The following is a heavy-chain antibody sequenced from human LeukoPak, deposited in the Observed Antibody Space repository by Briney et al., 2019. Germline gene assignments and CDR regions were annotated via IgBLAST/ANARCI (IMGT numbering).Heavy chain of an antibody. J-gene: IGHJ4*02. D-gene: IGHD2-21*01. Sequence: ASVKVSCKASGGTFSSYAISWVRQAPGQGLEWMGGIIPIFGTANYAQKFQGRVTITADESTSTAYMELSSLRSEDTAVYYCARFNAAYCGGDCYDYFDYWGQGTLVTVSS. V-gene: IGHV1-69*13. CDR3: ARFNAAYCGGDCYDYFDY. CDR2: IIPIFGTA. CDR1: GGTFSSYA.